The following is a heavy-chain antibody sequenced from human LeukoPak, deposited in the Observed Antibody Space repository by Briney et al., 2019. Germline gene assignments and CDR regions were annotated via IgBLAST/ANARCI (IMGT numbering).Heavy chain of an antibody. J-gene: IGHJ4*02. CDR3: AKDRPNYHHDNGHYYRRGGDC. CDR2: TSSGGELT. V-gene: IGHV3-23*01. Sequence: PGGSLRLSCAASGFTFSIYAMSWVRQGTGKGLEWVSSTSSGGELTFYADSVKGRFTISRDNSKNTLYLQMNSLRAEDTAVYYCAKDRPNYHHDNGHYYRRGGDCWGQGTLVTVSS. D-gene: IGHD3-22*01. CDR1: GFTFSIYA.